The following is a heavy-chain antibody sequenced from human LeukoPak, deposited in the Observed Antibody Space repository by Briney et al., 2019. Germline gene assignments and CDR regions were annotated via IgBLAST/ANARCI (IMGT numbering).Heavy chain of an antibody. CDR2: INTNTGNP. J-gene: IGHJ5*02. CDR3: AREIEPYCSSTSCYGEGRFDP. D-gene: IGHD2-2*01. CDR1: GYTFTSYA. Sequence: ASVKVSCKASGYTFTSYAMNWVRQAPGQGLECMGWINTNTGNPTYAQGFTGRFVFSLDTSVSTAYLQISSLKAEDTAVYYCAREIEPYCSSTSCYGEGRFDPWGQGTLVTVSS. V-gene: IGHV7-4-1*02.